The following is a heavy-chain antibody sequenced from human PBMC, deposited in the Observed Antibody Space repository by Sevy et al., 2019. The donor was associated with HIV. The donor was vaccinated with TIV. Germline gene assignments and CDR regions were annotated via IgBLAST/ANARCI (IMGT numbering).Heavy chain of an antibody. V-gene: IGHV3-30*02. CDR3: AKVLLGYCSGGSCYYYYYGMDV. J-gene: IGHJ6*02. CDR1: GFTFSSYG. CDR2: IRYDGSNK. Sequence: GGSLRLSCAASGFTFSSYGMHWVRQAPGKGLEWVAFIRYDGSNKYYADSVKGRFTISRDNSKNTLYLQMNSLRAEDTAVYYCAKVLLGYCSGGSCYYYYYGMDVWGQGTTVTVSS. D-gene: IGHD2-15*01.